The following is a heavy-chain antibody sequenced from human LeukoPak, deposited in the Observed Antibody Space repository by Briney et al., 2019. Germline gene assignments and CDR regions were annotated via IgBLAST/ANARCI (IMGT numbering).Heavy chain of an antibody. CDR1: GFTFRSYG. CDR2: VWYDGNNK. Sequence: AGRSLRLSCAASGFTFRSYGMHWARQAPGKGLEWVAIVWYDGNNKYYADSVKGRFTVSRDNSKDTVSLQLNSLRAEDTAVYYCARGSGAAAGAFDYWGQGTLVTVPS. CDR3: ARGSGAAAGAFDY. J-gene: IGHJ4*02. V-gene: IGHV3-33*01. D-gene: IGHD6-13*01.